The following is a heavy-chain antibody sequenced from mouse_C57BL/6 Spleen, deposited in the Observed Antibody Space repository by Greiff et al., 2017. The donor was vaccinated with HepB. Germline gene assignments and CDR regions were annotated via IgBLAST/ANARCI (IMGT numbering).Heavy chain of an antibody. CDR2: ISYDGSN. V-gene: IGHV3-6*01. J-gene: IGHJ1*03. CDR3: AVPYSNSWYFDV. CDR1: GYSITSGYY. D-gene: IGHD2-5*01. Sequence: EVKLLESGPGLVKPSQSLSLTCSVTGYSITSGYYWNWIRQFPGNKLEWMGYISYDGSNNYNPSLKNRISITRDTSKNQFFLKLNSVTTEDTATYYCAVPYSNSWYFDVWGTGTTVTVSS.